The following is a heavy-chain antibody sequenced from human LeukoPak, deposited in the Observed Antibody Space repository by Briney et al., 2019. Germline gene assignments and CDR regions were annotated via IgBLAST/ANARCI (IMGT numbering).Heavy chain of an antibody. D-gene: IGHD5-18*01. J-gene: IGHJ4*02. CDR3: ARDTDTAMVLNGAALDY. CDR1: GYTFTSYG. Sequence: ASVKVSCKASGYTFTSYGIGWVRQAPGQGLEWMGWISAYNGNTNYAQKLQGRVTMTTDTSTSTAYMELRSLRSDDTAVCYCARDTDTAMVLNGAALDYWGQGTLVTVSS. CDR2: ISAYNGNT. V-gene: IGHV1-18*01.